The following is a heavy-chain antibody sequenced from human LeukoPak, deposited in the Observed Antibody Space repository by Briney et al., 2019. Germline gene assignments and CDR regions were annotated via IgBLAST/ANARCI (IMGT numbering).Heavy chain of an antibody. Sequence: PSETLSLTCAVYGGSFSGYYWSWIRQPPGKGLEWIGEINHSGSTNYNPSLKSRVTISVDTSKHQFSLKQSSVTAADTAVYYCARDPIYDFWSGYYYVWGQGTLVTVSS. CDR1: GGSFSGYY. CDR2: INHSGST. D-gene: IGHD3-3*01. J-gene: IGHJ4*02. V-gene: IGHV4-34*01. CDR3: ARDPIYDFWSGYYYV.